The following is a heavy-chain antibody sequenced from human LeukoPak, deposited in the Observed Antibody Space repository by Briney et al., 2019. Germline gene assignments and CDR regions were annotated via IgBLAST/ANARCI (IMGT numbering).Heavy chain of an antibody. CDR3: ARHEDSGHGPTTGMDV. D-gene: IGHD5-12*01. CDR2: IDPSDSYT. V-gene: IGHV5-10-1*01. Sequence: GESLKISCKGSGYSFTSYWISWVRQMPGKGLEWMGRIDPSDSYTNYSPSFQGHVTISADKSISTAYLQWSSLKASDTAMYYCARHEDSGHGPTTGMDVWGQGTTVTVSS. J-gene: IGHJ6*02. CDR1: GYSFTSYW.